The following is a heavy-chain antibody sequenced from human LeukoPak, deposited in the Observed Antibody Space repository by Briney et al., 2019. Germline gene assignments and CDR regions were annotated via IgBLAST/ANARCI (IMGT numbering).Heavy chain of an antibody. J-gene: IGHJ1*01. V-gene: IGHV3-21*01. CDR2: ISSSSSYI. Sequence: GGSLRLSCAASGFTFSSYSMNWVRQAPGKGLEWVSSISSSSSYIYYADSVKGRFTISRDNAKNSLYLQMNSLRAEDTAVYYCARAAVGQYFQHWGQGTLVTVSS. CDR3: ARAAVGQYFQH. D-gene: IGHD2-2*01. CDR1: GFTFSSYS.